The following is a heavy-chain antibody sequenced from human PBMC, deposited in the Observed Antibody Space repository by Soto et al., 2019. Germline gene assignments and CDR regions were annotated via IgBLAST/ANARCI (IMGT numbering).Heavy chain of an antibody. Sequence: EVQLVESGGGLVQPGGSLRLSCTASGFSFSTYGMNWVRQAPGKGLEWLSYINYNSSTIYYADSVRGRFTISRDNAKNSLYLEMNSLRAEDTAVYYCARDNGVYSYHYGMDVWGQGTTVTVSS. D-gene: IGHD2-8*01. V-gene: IGHV3-48*01. J-gene: IGHJ6*02. CDR3: ARDNGVYSYHYGMDV. CDR2: INYNSSTI. CDR1: GFSFSTYG.